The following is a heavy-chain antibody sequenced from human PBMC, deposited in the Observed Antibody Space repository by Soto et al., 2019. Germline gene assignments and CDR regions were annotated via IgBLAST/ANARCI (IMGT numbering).Heavy chain of an antibody. CDR2: IYYSGST. Sequence: QVQLQESGPGLVKPSQTLSLTCTVSGGSISSGDYYWSWIRQPPGKGLEWIGYIYYSGSTYYNPSLKSRVSISVDTSKNQFSLKLSSVTAADTAVYYCARYCSSTSCRYYYGMDVWGQGTTVTVSS. CDR3: ARYCSSTSCRYYYGMDV. J-gene: IGHJ6*02. D-gene: IGHD2-2*01. V-gene: IGHV4-30-4*01. CDR1: GGSISSGDYY.